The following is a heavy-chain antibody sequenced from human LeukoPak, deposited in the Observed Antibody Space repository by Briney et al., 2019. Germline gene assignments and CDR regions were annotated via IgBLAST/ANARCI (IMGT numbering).Heavy chain of an antibody. Sequence: AGGSLRLSCASSGFTFDDYGMSWVRQAPRNGLELVTGINWNGGSTGYADSVKGRFTISRDNAKNSLYLQMNSLRAEDTALYYCARDPLAYCGGDCYSDYWGQGTLVTVSS. J-gene: IGHJ4*02. CDR3: ARDPLAYCGGDCYSDY. V-gene: IGHV3-20*04. CDR2: INWNGGST. CDR1: GFTFDDYG. D-gene: IGHD2-21*02.